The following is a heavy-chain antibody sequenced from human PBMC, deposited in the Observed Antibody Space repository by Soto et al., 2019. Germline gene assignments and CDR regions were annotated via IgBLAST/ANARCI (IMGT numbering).Heavy chain of an antibody. CDR2: LHHGGST. D-gene: IGHD5-12*01. Sequence: SETLSLTCDVSRYSINNNNWWSWVRQPPGGGLEWIGELHHGGSTNYNPSLESRATFSVDISKNQFFLKLSSVTAADTAVYYCTKNSAYALDYWGQGTLVTAPQ. CDR3: TKNSAYALDY. V-gene: IGHV4-4*02. J-gene: IGHJ4*02. CDR1: RYSINNNNW.